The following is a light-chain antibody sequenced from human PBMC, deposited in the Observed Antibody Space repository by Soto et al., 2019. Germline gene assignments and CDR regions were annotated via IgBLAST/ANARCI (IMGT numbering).Light chain of an antibody. CDR1: QTVSSSF. CDR3: QQRTNWPLQYT. Sequence: VLTQSPGTLSLSPGERATLSCRASQTVSSSFLAWFQQKPGQAPRLLIYDASTRAAGIPDRFSGSGSGRDFTLTITRLEPEDFAVYYCQQRTNWPLQYTFGQGTKLEIK. V-gene: IGKV3D-20*02. J-gene: IGKJ2*01. CDR2: DAS.